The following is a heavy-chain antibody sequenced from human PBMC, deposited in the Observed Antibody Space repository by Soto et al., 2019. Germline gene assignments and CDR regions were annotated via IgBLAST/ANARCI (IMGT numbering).Heavy chain of an antibody. CDR1: GFTFSDYA. J-gene: IGHJ4*02. CDR2: VSHDGRNT. V-gene: IGHV3-30*18. Sequence: VQLVESGGGVVQPGRSLRLSCAASGFTFSDYAMQWVRQAPGKGLEWVAVVSHDGRNTHYADSVKGRFPISRDSSKNTVSLEMTSLRAEDTAVYYCAKGGRQWLVTSDFNYWGQGALVTVSS. CDR3: AKGGRQWLVTSDFNY. D-gene: IGHD6-19*01.